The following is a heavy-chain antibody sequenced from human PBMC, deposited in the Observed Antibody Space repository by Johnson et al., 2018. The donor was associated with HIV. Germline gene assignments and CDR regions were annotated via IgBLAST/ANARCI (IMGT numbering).Heavy chain of an antibody. CDR2: VSYDGSNK. Sequence: QVQLVESGGGVVQPGRSLRLACPVSGFIFTNFAMHWVRQAPGKGLEWVAVVSYDGSNKYYADSVKGRFTISRDNSKNTLYLQMNSLRAEDTAVYYCARDGGYCSSTSCFRHWASAFDIWGQGTMVTVSS. J-gene: IGHJ3*02. CDR3: ARDGGYCSSTSCFRHWASAFDI. V-gene: IGHV3-30-3*01. D-gene: IGHD2-2*01. CDR1: GFIFTNFA.